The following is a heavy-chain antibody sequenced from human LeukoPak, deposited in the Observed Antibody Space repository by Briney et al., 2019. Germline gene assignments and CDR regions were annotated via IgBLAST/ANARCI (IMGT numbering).Heavy chain of an antibody. CDR2: TNWDGGRT. D-gene: IGHD3-22*01. J-gene: IGHJ3*02. Sequence: GGSLRLSCAASGFTFDDYAMSWVRQTPGKGLEWVSGTNWDGGRTGYADSVKGRFTISRDNAKNSLYLQMNSLRAEDTAVYYCARDPAYYYDSSGSLGGAFDIWGQGTMVTVSS. CDR1: GFTFDDYA. V-gene: IGHV3-20*04. CDR3: ARDPAYYYDSSGSLGGAFDI.